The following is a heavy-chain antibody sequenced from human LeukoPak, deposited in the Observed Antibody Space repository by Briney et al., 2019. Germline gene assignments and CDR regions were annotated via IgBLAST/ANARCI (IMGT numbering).Heavy chain of an antibody. V-gene: IGHV1-3*03. CDR1: GYTFTSYA. J-gene: IGHJ4*02. CDR2: ISAGNGNT. Sequence: ASVKVSCKASGYTFTSYAMHWVRQAPGQRLEWMGWISAGNGNTKYSQEFQGRVTITRDTSASTAYMELSSLRSEDMAVYYCARAPYCTNGVCYTPRTTPPDYWGQGTLVTVSS. CDR3: ARAPYCTNGVCYTPRTTPPDY. D-gene: IGHD2-8*01.